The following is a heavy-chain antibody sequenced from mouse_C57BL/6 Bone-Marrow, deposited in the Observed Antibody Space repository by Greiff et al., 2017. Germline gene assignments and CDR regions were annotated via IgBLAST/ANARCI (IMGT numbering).Heavy chain of an antibody. V-gene: IGHV2-6*01. J-gene: IGHJ3*01. CDR1: GFSLTSYG. CDR2: IWGVGST. Sequence: VKLVESGPGLVAPSQSLSITCTVSGFSLTSYGVDWVRQSPGKGLEWLGIIWGVGSTNYNSALKSRLSISKDNSKGQVFLKMNSLQADDTAMYYCASSWFAYWGQGTLVTVSA. CDR3: ASSWFAY.